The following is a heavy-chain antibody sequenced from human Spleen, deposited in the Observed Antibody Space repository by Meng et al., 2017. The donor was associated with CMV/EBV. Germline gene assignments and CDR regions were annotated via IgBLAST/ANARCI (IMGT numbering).Heavy chain of an antibody. V-gene: IGHV4-61*01. Sequence: GSYYWSWVRQPPGKGLEWIGYIYYSGITNYNPSLKSRVTISVDTSKKQFSLKLSSVTAADTAVYYCARGGGGYCSSTSCHPTNWFDPWGQGTLVTVSS. CDR2: IYYSGIT. CDR1: GSYY. CDR3: ARGGGGYCSSTSCHPTNWFDP. D-gene: IGHD2-2*01. J-gene: IGHJ5*02.